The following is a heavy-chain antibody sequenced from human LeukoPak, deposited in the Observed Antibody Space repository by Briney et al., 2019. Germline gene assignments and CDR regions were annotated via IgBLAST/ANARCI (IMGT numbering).Heavy chain of an antibody. CDR3: VRGYSFGPYGMDV. D-gene: IGHD2-15*01. Sequence: GASLRLSCSASGFPFSSYAMHWVRQAPGKGLEYVSAISDSGGSTYYADPVKGRFTISRDNSKNTLYLQMSSLRAEDTAVYFCVRGYSFGPYGMDVWGQGTTVTVSS. J-gene: IGHJ6*02. V-gene: IGHV3-64D*09. CDR2: ISDSGGST. CDR1: GFPFSSYA.